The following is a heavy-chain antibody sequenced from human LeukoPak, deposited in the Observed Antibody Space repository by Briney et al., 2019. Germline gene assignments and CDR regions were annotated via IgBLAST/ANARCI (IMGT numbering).Heavy chain of an antibody. CDR2: ISGSGGST. CDR1: AFTFSSYG. V-gene: IGHV3-23*01. CDR3: AKALIVGANLNYYMDV. J-gene: IGHJ6*03. D-gene: IGHD1-26*01. Sequence: PGGSLRLSCAASAFTFSSYGMSWVRQAPGKGLEWVSGISGSGGSTYYADSVKGRFTISRDNSKNTLYLQMNSLRAEDTAVYYCAKALIVGANLNYYMDVWGKGTTVTISS.